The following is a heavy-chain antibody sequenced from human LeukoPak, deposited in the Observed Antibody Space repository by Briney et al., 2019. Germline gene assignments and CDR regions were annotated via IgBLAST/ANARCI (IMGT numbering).Heavy chain of an antibody. J-gene: IGHJ4*02. Sequence: SETLSLTCTVSGGSISSYYWSWIRQPPGKGLEWIGYIYYSGSTNYNPSLKSRVTISVDTSKNQFSLKLSSVTAADTAVYYCARDRGSIGDGYNFFDYWGQGTLVTVSS. CDR2: IYYSGST. CDR3: ARDRGSIGDGYNFFDY. CDR1: GGSISSYY. V-gene: IGHV4-59*01. D-gene: IGHD5-24*01.